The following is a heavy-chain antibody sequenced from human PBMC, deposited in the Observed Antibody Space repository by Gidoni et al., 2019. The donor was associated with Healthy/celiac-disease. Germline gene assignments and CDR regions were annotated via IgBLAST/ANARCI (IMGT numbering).Heavy chain of an antibody. CDR2: IIPIFGTA. CDR1: GGTFSSYA. J-gene: IGHJ6*03. D-gene: IGHD2-15*01. CDR3: ARVPEPPRSYCSGGSCYSNGGVSYYYYMDV. V-gene: IGHV1-69*01. Sequence: QVQLVQSGAEVKKPGSSVKVSCKASGGTFSSYAISWVRQAPGQGLEWMGGIIPIFGTANYAQKFQGRVTITADESTSTAYMELSSLRSEDTAVYYCARVPEPPRSYCSGGSCYSNGGVSYYYYMDVWGKGTTVTVSS.